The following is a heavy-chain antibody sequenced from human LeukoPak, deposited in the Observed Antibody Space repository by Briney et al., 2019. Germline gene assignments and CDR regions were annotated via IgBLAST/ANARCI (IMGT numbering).Heavy chain of an antibody. J-gene: IGHJ4*02. D-gene: IGHD3-22*01. CDR1: GFTFSRSA. CDR3: AKEGRLTVAAVVVENYFDY. CDR2: ISGSGGHT. V-gene: IGHV3-23*01. Sequence: GGSLRLSCVGSGFTFSRSAMSWVRLAPGKGLEWVSGISGSGGHTYYTDSVAGRFTISRDNFGTTVSLQMNSLTTDDTAVYFCAKEGRLTVAAVVVENYFDYWGQGTPVIVSA.